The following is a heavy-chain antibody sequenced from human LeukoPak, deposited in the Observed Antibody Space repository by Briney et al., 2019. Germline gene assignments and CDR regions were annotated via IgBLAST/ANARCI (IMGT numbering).Heavy chain of an antibody. CDR3: AKATPHFFDY. V-gene: IGHV3-64D*09. CDR1: GFTFSNYA. J-gene: IGHJ4*02. Sequence: PGGSLRLSCSASGFTFSNYAMHWVRQAPGKRLEYVSAITANGGGTYYADSVRGRFTISRDNSRDTVYLQMSSLRPKDTAMYYCAKATPHFFDYWGQGMLVTVSS. CDR2: ITANGGGT.